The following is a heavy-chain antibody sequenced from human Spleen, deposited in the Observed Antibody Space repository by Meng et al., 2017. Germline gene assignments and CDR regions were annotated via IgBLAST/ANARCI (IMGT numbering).Heavy chain of an antibody. J-gene: IGHJ4*02. V-gene: IGHV4-59*01. CDR2: IYSSGTT. CDR1: GGSISTYS. CDR3: ARTRGYFDY. D-gene: IGHD1-26*01. Sequence: GSLRLSCSVSGGSISTYSWSWIRQPPGKGLEWIGYIYSSGTTNYSPSLKSRVTISIDTSKNQFSLKLSSVTAADTAVYYCARTRGYFDYWGQETLVTVSS.